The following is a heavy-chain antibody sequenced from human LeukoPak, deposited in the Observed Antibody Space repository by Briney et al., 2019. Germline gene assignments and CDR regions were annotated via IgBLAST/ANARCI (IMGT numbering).Heavy chain of an antibody. CDR2: IHPSGINT. CDR1: GFNFMQYG. Sequence: PGGSLRLSCVGSGFNFMQYGMMWVRQAPEKGLEWVSTIHPSGINTHHADSVKGRFTISRDNSKNTLYLQMNSLRAEDTAVYYCASPGYSSGWYDIWGQGTLVTVSS. D-gene: IGHD6-19*01. CDR3: ASPGYSSGWYDI. V-gene: IGHV3-23*05. J-gene: IGHJ4*02.